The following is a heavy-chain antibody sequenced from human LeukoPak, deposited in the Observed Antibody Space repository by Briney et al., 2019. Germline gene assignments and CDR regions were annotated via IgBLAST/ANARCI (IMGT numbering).Heavy chain of an antibody. CDR3: ARLSYDSGTHYTVYKY. Sequence: GGSLRLSCAASGFTFSSYAMSWVRQAPGKGLEWVSAISGSGGSTYYADSVKGRFTISRDNSKNTLYLQMNSLRAEDTAVYYCARLSYDSGTHYTVYKYWGQGTLVTVSS. V-gene: IGHV3-23*01. J-gene: IGHJ4*02. D-gene: IGHD3-10*01. CDR2: ISGSGGST. CDR1: GFTFSSYA.